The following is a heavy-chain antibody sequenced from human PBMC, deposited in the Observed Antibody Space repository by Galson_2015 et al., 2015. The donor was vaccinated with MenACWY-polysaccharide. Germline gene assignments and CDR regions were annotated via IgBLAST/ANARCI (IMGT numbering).Heavy chain of an antibody. CDR2: IYTSGST. J-gene: IGHJ5*02. Sequence: LSLTCTVSGGSIRRYHWSWIRQPAGKGLAWIGRIYTSGSTNYNPSLKSRVTMSVDTSKNQFSLKLSSVTAADTAVYYCARDIGDCSSTSCSVVRFDPWGQGTLVTVSS. D-gene: IGHD2-2*01. V-gene: IGHV4-4*07. CDR3: ARDIGDCSSTSCSVVRFDP. CDR1: GGSIRRYH.